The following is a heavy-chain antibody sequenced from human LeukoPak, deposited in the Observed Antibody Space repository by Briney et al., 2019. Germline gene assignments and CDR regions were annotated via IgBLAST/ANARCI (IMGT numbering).Heavy chain of an antibody. Sequence: ASVKVSCKASGGTFSTYGISWVRQAPGQGLEWMGRIIPIRGVPNYAQKFQGRVTITADKSTSTAYMEVNSLRSDDTAVYYCARDANTNSGSYLWGQGTLVTVFS. J-gene: IGHJ4*02. CDR1: GGTFSTYG. CDR2: IIPIRGVP. CDR3: ARDANTNSGSYL. D-gene: IGHD1-26*01. V-gene: IGHV1-69*04.